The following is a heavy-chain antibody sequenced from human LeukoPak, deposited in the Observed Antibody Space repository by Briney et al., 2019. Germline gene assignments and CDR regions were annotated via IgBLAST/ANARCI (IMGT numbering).Heavy chain of an antibody. D-gene: IGHD6-19*01. V-gene: IGHV1-8*01. CDR3: ARVWGSGWNQFDY. CDR1: GYTFTSYD. CDR2: MNPNSGNT. Sequence: ASVNVSCKASGYTFTSYDINWLRQATGQGLEWMGWMNPNSGNTDFAQKFQGRITMTRDTSMSTAYVELSSLRSEDTAVYYCARVWGSGWNQFDYWGQGTLVTVSS. J-gene: IGHJ4*02.